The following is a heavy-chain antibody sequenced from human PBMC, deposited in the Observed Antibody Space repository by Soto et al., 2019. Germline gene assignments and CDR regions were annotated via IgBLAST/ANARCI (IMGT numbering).Heavy chain of an antibody. D-gene: IGHD3-16*01. CDR3: ARDLTFLRHIDAFDI. Sequence: LSLTCTVSGGSISSYYWSWIRQPAGKGLEWVGRIYTSGSTNYSPSLKSRVTMSVDTSKNQFSLKLSSVTAADTAVYYCARDLTFLRHIDAFDIWGQGTMVTVSS. CDR2: IYTSGST. V-gene: IGHV4-4*07. CDR1: GGSISSYY. J-gene: IGHJ3*02.